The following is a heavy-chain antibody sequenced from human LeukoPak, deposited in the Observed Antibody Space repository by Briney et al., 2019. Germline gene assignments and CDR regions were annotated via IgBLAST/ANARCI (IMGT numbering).Heavy chain of an antibody. J-gene: IGHJ5*02. V-gene: IGHV4-30-4*01. CDR3: ARGCEEVVPAAMNWFDP. CDR1: GGSISSGDYY. Sequence: SETLSLTCTVSGGSISSGDYYWSWIRQPPGTGLEWIGYIYYSGSTYYNPSLKSRVTISVDTSKNQFSLKLSSVTAADTAVYYCARGCEEVVPAAMNWFDPWGQGTLVTVSS. D-gene: IGHD2-2*01. CDR2: IYYSGST.